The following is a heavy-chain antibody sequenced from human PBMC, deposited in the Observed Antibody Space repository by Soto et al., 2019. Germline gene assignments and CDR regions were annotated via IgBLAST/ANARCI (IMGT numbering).Heavy chain of an antibody. CDR3: ARRAGDGMDV. CDR1: GYTFTSYA. D-gene: IGHD3-10*01. J-gene: IGHJ6*02. CDR2: INAGNGDT. Sequence: ASVKVSCKASGYTFTSYAIQWVLQAPGQRPEWMGWINAGNGDTKYSQKFQGRVTITRDTSASTAYMELSSLRSEDTAVYYCARRAGDGMDVWGQGITVTVSS. V-gene: IGHV1-3*01.